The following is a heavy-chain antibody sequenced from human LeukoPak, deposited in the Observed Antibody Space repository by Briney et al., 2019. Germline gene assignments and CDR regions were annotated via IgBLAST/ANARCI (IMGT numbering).Heavy chain of an antibody. J-gene: IGHJ3*02. V-gene: IGHV3-48*03. D-gene: IGHD3-22*01. CDR2: ISSSGSTI. CDR1: GFTFSSYE. CDR3: ARVYYYDTNAFDI. Sequence: GGSLRLSCAASGFTFSSYEMNWVRQAPGKGLEWVSYISSSGSTIYYADSVKGRFTISRDNAKNSLYLQMNSLRAEDTAVYYCARVYYYDTNAFDIWGQGTMVTVSS.